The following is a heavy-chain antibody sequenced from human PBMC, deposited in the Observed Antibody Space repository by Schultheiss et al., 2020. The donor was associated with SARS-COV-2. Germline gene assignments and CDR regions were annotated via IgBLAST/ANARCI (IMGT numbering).Heavy chain of an antibody. J-gene: IGHJ4*02. CDR3: ANLKAWSQQWLVPVDY. Sequence: GGSLRLSCAASRFTFSNYAMPWVRQTPGKGLEWVAYISSSSSDTYYADSVKGRFTISRDNSKNTLYLQMSSLRGEDTAVYYCANLKAWSQQWLVPVDYWGQGTLVTVSS. CDR1: RFTFSNYA. V-gene: IGHV3-48*01. CDR2: ISSSSSDT. D-gene: IGHD6-19*01.